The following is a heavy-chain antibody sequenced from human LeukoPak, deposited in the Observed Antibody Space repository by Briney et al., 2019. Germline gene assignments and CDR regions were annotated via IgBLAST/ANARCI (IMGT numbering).Heavy chain of an antibody. Sequence: GGSLRLSCAASGFTFSSYGMHWVRQAPGKGLEWVAFIRYDGSNKYYADSVKGRFTISRDNSKNTLYLQMNSLRAEDTAVYYCAKSSCSSTSCLTPPGYWGQGTLVTVSS. D-gene: IGHD2-2*01. V-gene: IGHV3-30*02. J-gene: IGHJ4*02. CDR2: IRYDGSNK. CDR1: GFTFSSYG. CDR3: AKSSCSSTSCLTPPGY.